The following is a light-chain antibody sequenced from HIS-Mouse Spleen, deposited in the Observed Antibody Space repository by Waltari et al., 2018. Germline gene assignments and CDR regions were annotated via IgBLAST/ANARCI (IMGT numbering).Light chain of an antibody. V-gene: IGLV2-11*01. CDR1: SSDVGGYHY. Sequence: QSALTQPRSVSGSPGQSVTIPCPGTSSDVGGYHYVSCYQQHPGKAPKLMIYDVSKRPSGVPDRFSGSKSGNTASLTISGLQAEDEADYYCCSYAGSYTWVFGGGTKLTVL. J-gene: IGLJ3*02. CDR2: DVS. CDR3: CSYAGSYTWV.